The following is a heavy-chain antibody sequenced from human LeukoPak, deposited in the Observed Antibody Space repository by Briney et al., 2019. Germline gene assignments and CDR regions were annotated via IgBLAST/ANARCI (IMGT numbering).Heavy chain of an antibody. Sequence: PGGSLRLSCAASGFTFSTYTINWVRQAPGKGLEWVSSISSSSSSYIYYADSVKGRFTISRDNAKNSLSLQMNSLRVEDTGLYYCVRDCGGSTSDALDLWGQGTVVTVSS. J-gene: IGHJ3*01. CDR2: ISSSSSSYI. CDR1: GFTFSTYT. CDR3: VRDCGGSTSDALDL. D-gene: IGHD3-16*01. V-gene: IGHV3-21*01.